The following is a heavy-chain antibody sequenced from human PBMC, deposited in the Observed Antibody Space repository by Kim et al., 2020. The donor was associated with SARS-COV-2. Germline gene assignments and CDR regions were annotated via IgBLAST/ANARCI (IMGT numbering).Heavy chain of an antibody. V-gene: IGHV5-10-1*01. CDR3: ARHENYGSGSHSDY. Sequence: GESLKISCKGSGYSFSSYWIPWVRQMPGKGLEWMGRIDPSDSYTNYSPSFQGHVTISTDKSISTAYLQWSSLKASDTAMYYCARHENYGSGSHSDYWGQGTLVTVSS. D-gene: IGHD3-10*01. J-gene: IGHJ4*02. CDR1: GYSFSSYW. CDR2: IDPSDSYT.